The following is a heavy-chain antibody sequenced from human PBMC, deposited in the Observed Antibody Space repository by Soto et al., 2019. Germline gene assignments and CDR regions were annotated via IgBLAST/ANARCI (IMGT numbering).Heavy chain of an antibody. V-gene: IGHV4-39*02. CDR2: IYYSGST. Sequence: QVQLQESGPGLVKSSENLSLTCTVSGASISSSSYYWGWIRQPPGKGLEWIGSIYYSGSTYYNPSLKSRVTISVDTSKNQFSLKLTSVTAADTAVYYCARERSVQWVSSGRDFQHWGQGTLVIVSS. CDR1: GASISSSSYY. J-gene: IGHJ1*01. D-gene: IGHD6-19*01. CDR3: ARERSVQWVSSGRDFQH.